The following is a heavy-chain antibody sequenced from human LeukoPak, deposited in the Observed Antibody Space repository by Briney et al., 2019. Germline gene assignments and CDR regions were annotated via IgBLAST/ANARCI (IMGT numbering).Heavy chain of an antibody. J-gene: IGHJ6*02. D-gene: IGHD3-3*01. Sequence: ASVKVSRKASGYTFTGYYMHWVRQAPGQGLEWMGWINPNSGGTNYAQKFQGRVTMTRDTSISTAYMELSRLRSDDTAVYYCARESTIFAPYYYGMDVWGQGTTVTVSS. CDR2: INPNSGGT. V-gene: IGHV1-2*02. CDR1: GYTFTGYY. CDR3: ARESTIFAPYYYGMDV.